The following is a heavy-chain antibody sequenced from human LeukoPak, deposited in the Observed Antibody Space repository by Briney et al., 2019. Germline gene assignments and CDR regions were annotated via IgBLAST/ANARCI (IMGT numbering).Heavy chain of an antibody. CDR1: GFTLSSYG. Sequence: RGSLRLSCAASGFTLSSYGMHWVRQAPGKGLEWVAVISYDGSNKYYADSVKGRFTIPRDNSKNTLYLQMNSLRAEDTDVYYCAKDRTTVTTMGFDYWGQGTLVTVSS. CDR2: ISYDGSNK. J-gene: IGHJ4*02. CDR3: AKDRTTVTTMGFDY. V-gene: IGHV3-30*18. D-gene: IGHD4-17*01.